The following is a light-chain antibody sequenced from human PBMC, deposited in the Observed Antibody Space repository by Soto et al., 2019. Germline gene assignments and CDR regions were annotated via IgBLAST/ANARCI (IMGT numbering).Light chain of an antibody. J-gene: IGKJ5*01. CDR2: DAS. CDR3: QQYTGPPTT. Sequence: EIVMTQSPATLSLSPGERATLSCRASQSVGKYLVWYQQKPGQAPRLLIYDASNRATGIPARFSGSGSGTDFTLTISSLEPEDSAVYFCQQYTGPPTTFGQGTRLEIK. V-gene: IGKV3-11*01. CDR1: QSVGKY.